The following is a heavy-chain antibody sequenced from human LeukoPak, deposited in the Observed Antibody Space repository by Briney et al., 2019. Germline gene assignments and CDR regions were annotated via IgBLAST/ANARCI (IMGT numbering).Heavy chain of an antibody. D-gene: IGHD5-18*01. CDR3: ARVDTAMVTPFDY. Sequence: PSETLSLTCTVSGGSVSSSSYYWSWIWQPPGKGLDWIGYVYYSGRTNYNPSLKSRVTILVDTSKNQFSLKMRSVTAADTAVYYCARVDTAMVTPFDYWGQGTLVTVSS. CDR2: VYYSGRT. J-gene: IGHJ4*02. V-gene: IGHV4-61*01. CDR1: GGSVSSSSYY.